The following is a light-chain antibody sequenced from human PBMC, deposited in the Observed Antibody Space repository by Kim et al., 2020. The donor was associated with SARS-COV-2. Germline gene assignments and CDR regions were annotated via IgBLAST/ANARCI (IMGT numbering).Light chain of an antibody. CDR2: DAS. CDR3: QQYDSLPYT. Sequence: DIQMTQSPSSLSASVGDRVTITCQASQDISNYLNWYQHKPGKAPKLLIYDASNLETGVPSRFSGSGSGTDFTFTIISLQPEDIATYYCQQYDSLPYTFGQGTKLEI. CDR1: QDISNY. J-gene: IGKJ2*01. V-gene: IGKV1-33*01.